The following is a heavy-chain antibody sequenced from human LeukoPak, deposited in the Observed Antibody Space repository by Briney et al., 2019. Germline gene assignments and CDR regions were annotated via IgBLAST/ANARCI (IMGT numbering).Heavy chain of an antibody. D-gene: IGHD6-13*01. CDR3: ARLRAAQTYDC. CDR2: IRQDGNEK. J-gene: IGHJ4*02. V-gene: IGHV3-7*04. CDR1: GFTLSNYW. Sequence: GGSLGLSCAGAGFTLSNYWMSWVRQAPGKGLEWVANIRQDGNEKYYVDSVKGRFAISRDNPKNSLYLQMNSLRAEDTAIYYCARLRAAQTYDCWGQGTLVTVSS.